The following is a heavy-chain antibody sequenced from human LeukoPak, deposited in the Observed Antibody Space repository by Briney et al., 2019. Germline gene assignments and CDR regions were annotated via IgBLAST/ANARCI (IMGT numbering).Heavy chain of an antibody. CDR3: ARHIATIAAAAVDY. CDR2: ISSSSYI. Sequence: PGGSLRLSCAASGFTFSSYSMNWVRQAPGKGLEWVSSISSSSYIYYADSVKGRFTISRDNAKNSLYLQMNSLRAEDTAVYYCARHIATIAAAAVDYWGQGTLVTVSS. V-gene: IGHV3-21*01. D-gene: IGHD6-13*01. CDR1: GFTFSSYS. J-gene: IGHJ4*02.